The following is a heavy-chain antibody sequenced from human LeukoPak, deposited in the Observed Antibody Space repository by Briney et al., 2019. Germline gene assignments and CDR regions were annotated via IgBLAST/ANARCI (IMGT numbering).Heavy chain of an antibody. J-gene: IGHJ4*02. CDR1: DDSISDYY. CDR3: ARDTGSPLWLGY. CDR2: IYYSGST. Sequence: SETLSLTCTVSDDSISDYYRGWIRQPPGKGLEWIGYIYYSGSTYYNPSLKSRVTISVDTSKNQFSLKLSSVTAADTAVYYCARDTGSPLWLGYWGQGTLVTVSS. D-gene: IGHD2-8*02. V-gene: IGHV4-59*06.